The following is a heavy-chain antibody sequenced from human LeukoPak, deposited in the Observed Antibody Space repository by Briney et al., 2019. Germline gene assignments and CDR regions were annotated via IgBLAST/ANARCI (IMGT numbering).Heavy chain of an antibody. Sequence: GGSLRLSCAASGFTFSDYGMVWVRVRQAPGKGLVWVSRINSDGSSTSYADSVKGRFTISRDNAKNTLYLQMNSLRAEDTAVYYCARGPRTDCSSTSCYKLRTNWFDPWGQGTLVTVSS. CDR2: INSDGSST. CDR3: ARGPRTDCSSTSCYKLRTNWFDP. CDR1: GFTFSDYG. V-gene: IGHV3-74*01. D-gene: IGHD2-2*02. J-gene: IGHJ5*02.